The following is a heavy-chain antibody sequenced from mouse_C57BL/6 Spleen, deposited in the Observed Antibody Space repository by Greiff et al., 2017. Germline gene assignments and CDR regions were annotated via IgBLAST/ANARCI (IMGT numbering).Heavy chain of an antibody. J-gene: IGHJ3*01. CDR2: IDPETGGT. CDR3: TRKGYGSSYWFAY. CDR1: GYTFTDYE. D-gene: IGHD1-1*01. V-gene: IGHV1-15*01. Sequence: QVQLQQSGAELVRPGASVTLSCKASGYTFTDYEVHWVKQTPVHGLEWIGAIDPETGGTAYNQKFKGKAILTADKSSSTAYMELRSLTSEDSAVYYCTRKGYGSSYWFAYWGQGTLVTVSA.